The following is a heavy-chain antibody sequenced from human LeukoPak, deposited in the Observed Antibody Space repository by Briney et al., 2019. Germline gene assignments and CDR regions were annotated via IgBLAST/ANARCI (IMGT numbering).Heavy chain of an antibody. V-gene: IGHV7-4-1*02. CDR3: ARAQHVLWFGEKSAMECYY. Sequence: ASVKVSCKASGYTFTSYAMNWVRQAPGQGLEWMGWINTNTGNPTYAQGFTGRFVFSLDTSVSTAYLQISSLKAEDTAVYYCARAQHVLWFGEKSAMECYYWGQGTLVTVSS. J-gene: IGHJ4*02. CDR2: INTNTGNP. D-gene: IGHD3-10*01. CDR1: GYTFTSYA.